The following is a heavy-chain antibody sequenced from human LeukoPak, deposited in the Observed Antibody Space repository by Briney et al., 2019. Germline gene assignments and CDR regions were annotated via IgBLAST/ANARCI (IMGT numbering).Heavy chain of an antibody. Sequence: SQTLSLTCAISGDSVSSNSATWNWIWQSPSRGLEWLGRTYYRSKWYNDYAVSVKSRITVNPDTSKNQFSLQLKSVTPEDTAVYYCARGFASLYYFDYWGQGTLVTVSS. D-gene: IGHD6-6*01. J-gene: IGHJ4*02. CDR1: GDSVSSNSAT. CDR3: ARGFASLYYFDY. V-gene: IGHV6-1*01. CDR2: TYYRSKWYN.